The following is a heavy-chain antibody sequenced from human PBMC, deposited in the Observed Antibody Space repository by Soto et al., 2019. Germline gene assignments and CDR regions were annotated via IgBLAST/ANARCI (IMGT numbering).Heavy chain of an antibody. D-gene: IGHD5-12*01. CDR1: GGSINSGDYQ. J-gene: IGHJ4*02. CDR2: SYNSGST. Sequence: SETLSLTCTVSGGSINSGDYQWSWIRQPPGKGLEWIGYSYNSGSTYYNPSLKSRVTISVDASKNQFSLKLSSVTAADTAVYYCAREGGYDSPHGCWGQGTLVTVSS. CDR3: AREGGYDSPHGC. V-gene: IGHV4-30-4*01.